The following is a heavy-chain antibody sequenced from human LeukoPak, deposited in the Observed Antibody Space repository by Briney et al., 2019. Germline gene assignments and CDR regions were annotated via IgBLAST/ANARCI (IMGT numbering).Heavy chain of an antibody. CDR1: GGSISSYY. V-gene: IGHV4-59*01. CDR3: AGTYYDILTGYPRNYYYYGMDV. J-gene: IGHJ6*02. Sequence: SETLSLTCTVSGGSISSYYWSWLRQPAGKGLEWIGYIYYSGSTNYNPSLKSRVTISVDTSKNQFSLKLSSVTAADTAVYYCAGTYYDILTGYPRNYYYYGMDVWGQGTTVTVSS. CDR2: IYYSGST. D-gene: IGHD3-9*01.